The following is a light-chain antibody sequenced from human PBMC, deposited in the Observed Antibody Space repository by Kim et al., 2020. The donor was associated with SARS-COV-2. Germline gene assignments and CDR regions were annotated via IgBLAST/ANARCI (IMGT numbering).Light chain of an antibody. V-gene: IGKV3-20*01. CDR2: GAS. CDR3: QQYGSSPPYT. J-gene: IGKJ2*01. CDR1: HSVSSSY. Sequence: SSGERATPACRASHSVSSSYLAWYQQKPGQAPRLLIYGASSRATGIPDRFSGSGSGTDFTLTISRLEPDDFAVYYCQQYGSSPPYTFGQGTKLEI.